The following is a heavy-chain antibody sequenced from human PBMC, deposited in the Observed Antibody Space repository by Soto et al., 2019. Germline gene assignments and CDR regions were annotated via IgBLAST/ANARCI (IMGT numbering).Heavy chain of an antibody. Sequence: QVQLVESGGGVVQPGRSLRLSCAASGFTFSSYGMHWVRQAPGTGLEWVAVISYDGSNKYYADSVTGRFTISRDNSKNTLYLQMNSLRAEDTAVYYCAKDPSSSGWPYYFDYWGQGTLVTVSS. V-gene: IGHV3-30*18. CDR1: GFTFSSYG. CDR2: ISYDGSNK. CDR3: AKDPSSSGWPYYFDY. J-gene: IGHJ4*02. D-gene: IGHD6-19*01.